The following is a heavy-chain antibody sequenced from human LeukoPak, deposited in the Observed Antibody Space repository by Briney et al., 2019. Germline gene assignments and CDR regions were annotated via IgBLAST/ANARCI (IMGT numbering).Heavy chain of an antibody. CDR2: IYYSGST. V-gene: IGHV4-59*01. Sequence: SETLSLTCSVAGGSISPYFWSWIRQPPGKGLEWIGNIYYSGSTNYNPSLTSRVSMSVDLSKNQFSLKLNSVTAADTAVYYCARGATTVTPNDYWGQGTLVTVSS. CDR1: GGSISPYF. J-gene: IGHJ4*02. CDR3: ARGATTVTPNDY. D-gene: IGHD4-11*01.